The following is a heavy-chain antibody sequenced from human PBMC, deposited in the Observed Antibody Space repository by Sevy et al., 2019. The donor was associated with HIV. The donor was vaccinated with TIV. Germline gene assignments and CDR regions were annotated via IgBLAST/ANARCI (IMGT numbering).Heavy chain of an antibody. Sequence: GGSLRLSCAASGFTFSTYAMSWVRQAPGKGLEWVSDISGSGGDTYYADSVKGRFTISRDNSKNTLYLQMNSLRAEDTDVYYCAKDAYYYDSSGYSMSQWYYSMDVWGQGTTVTVSS. CDR2: ISGSGGDT. V-gene: IGHV3-23*01. CDR3: AKDAYYYDSSGYSMSQWYYSMDV. CDR1: GFTFSTYA. J-gene: IGHJ6*02. D-gene: IGHD3-22*01.